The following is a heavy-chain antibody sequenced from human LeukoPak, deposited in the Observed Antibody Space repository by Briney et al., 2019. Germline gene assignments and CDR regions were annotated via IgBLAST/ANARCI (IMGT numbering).Heavy chain of an antibody. V-gene: IGHV4-34*01. CDR3: ARGPSSYGSGSYYNFYYYYYMDV. CDR1: GGSFSGYY. J-gene: IGHJ6*03. CDR2: INHSGST. D-gene: IGHD3-10*01. Sequence: PSETLSLTCAVYGGSFSGYYWSWIRQPPGKGLEWIGEINHSGSTNYNPSLKSRVTISVDTSKNQFSLKLSSVTAADTAVYYCARGPSSYGSGSYYNFYYYYYMDVWGKGTTVTVS.